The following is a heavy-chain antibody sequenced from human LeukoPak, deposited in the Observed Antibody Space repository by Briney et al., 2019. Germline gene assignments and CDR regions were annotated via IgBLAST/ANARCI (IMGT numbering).Heavy chain of an antibody. CDR2: MSGGGGRT. Sequence: PGGSLRLSCAASGFTVSSNYMSWVRQAPGKGLEWVSVMSGGGGRTYYADSVKGRFTISRDNAKNSLFLQMNSLRAEDTAVYYCVRCTFVLHKRCSAFDIWGQGTMVTVSA. D-gene: IGHD1-1*01. CDR3: VRCTFVLHKRCSAFDI. J-gene: IGHJ3*02. CDR1: GFTVSSNY. V-gene: IGHV3-53*01.